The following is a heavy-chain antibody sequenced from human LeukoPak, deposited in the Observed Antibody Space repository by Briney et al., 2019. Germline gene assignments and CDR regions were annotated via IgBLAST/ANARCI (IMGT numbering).Heavy chain of an antibody. CDR3: AEGYPGY. J-gene: IGHJ4*02. D-gene: IGHD6-13*01. V-gene: IGHV1-69*02. CDR2: IIPILGIA. Sequence: GSSVKVSCKASGGTFNTYPINWVRQAPGQGLEWMGRIIPILGIANYAQKFQGRVTITADKSTSTAYMELSSLRSEDTAVYYCAEGYPGYWGQGTLVTVSS. CDR1: GGTFNTYP.